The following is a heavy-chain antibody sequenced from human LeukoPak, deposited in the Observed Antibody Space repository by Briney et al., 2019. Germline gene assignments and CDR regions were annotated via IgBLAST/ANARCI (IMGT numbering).Heavy chain of an antibody. CDR1: GGTFSSYA. CDR2: INPSGGST. V-gene: IGHV1-46*01. J-gene: IGHJ6*03. D-gene: IGHD2-2*01. CDR3: ARDGADIVVVPAAMDYYYYMDA. Sequence: ASVKVSCKASGGTFSSYAISWVRQAPGQGLEWMGIINPSGGSTSYAQKFQGRVTMTRDTSTSTVYMELSSLRSEDTAVYYCARDGADIVVVPAAMDYYYYMDAWGKGTTVTVSS.